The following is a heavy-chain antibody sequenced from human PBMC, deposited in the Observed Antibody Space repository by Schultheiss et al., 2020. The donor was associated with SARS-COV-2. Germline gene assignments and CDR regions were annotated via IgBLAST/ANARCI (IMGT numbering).Heavy chain of an antibody. CDR3: ARGLGYYGSTTKGDY. J-gene: IGHJ4*02. Sequence: SETLSLTCTVSGGSISSGYHWGWIRQPPGKGLEWIGYISDSGYTNYNPSLKSRVTISVDPSKNQFSLKLSPVTAADTAVYYCARGLGYYGSTTKGDYWAQGTLVTVSS. CDR1: GGSISSGYH. CDR2: ISDSGYT. D-gene: IGHD3-10*01. V-gene: IGHV4-61*05.